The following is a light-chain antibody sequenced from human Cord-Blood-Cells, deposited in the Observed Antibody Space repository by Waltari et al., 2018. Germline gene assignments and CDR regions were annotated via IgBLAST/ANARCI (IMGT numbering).Light chain of an antibody. J-gene: IGKJ1*01. CDR1: QIVLYTSNNKNY. V-gene: IGKV4-1*01. Sequence: IVMTQSPDSLAVSLRERATLNCKSSQIVLYTSNNKNYLAGYQQKPGQPPKLLIYWADTRESGVPDRFSGRGSGTDLTLNISSLQDEDVAVYDCQQYYSIPRTFGEGTKVEIK. CDR2: WAD. CDR3: QQYYSIPRT.